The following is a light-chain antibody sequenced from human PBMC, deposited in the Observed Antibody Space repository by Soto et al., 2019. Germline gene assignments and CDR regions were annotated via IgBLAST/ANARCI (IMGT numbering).Light chain of an antibody. CDR1: QSISNH. J-gene: IGKJ1*01. Sequence: IRVSMSLVSVSSSVKDRVIITCRASQSISNHLNWYQQKPGKAPKLLIFAASSLQSGVPSRFSGSRSGPDFTLTISSLQPEDFATYYCQQSYSSPPTFGQGTKVDIK. CDR2: AAS. V-gene: IGKV1-39*01. CDR3: QQSYSSPPT.